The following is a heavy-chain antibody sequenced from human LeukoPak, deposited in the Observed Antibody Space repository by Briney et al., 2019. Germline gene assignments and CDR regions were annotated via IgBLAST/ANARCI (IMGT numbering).Heavy chain of an antibody. V-gene: IGHV3-23*01. CDR1: GFTFSTYA. J-gene: IGHJ4*02. CDR3: AKALEQETVIALDS. D-gene: IGHD6-13*01. Sequence: GGSLRLSCAASGFTFSTYAMSWVRQAPGKGLEWVSAISGSGGSTYYADSVKGRFTISRDNSKNTLYLQMNSMRAEDTSIYFCAKALEQETVIALDSWGQGTLVTVSS. CDR2: ISGSGGST.